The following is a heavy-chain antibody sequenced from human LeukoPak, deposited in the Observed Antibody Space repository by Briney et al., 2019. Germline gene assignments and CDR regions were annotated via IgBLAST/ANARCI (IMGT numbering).Heavy chain of an antibody. CDR1: GYTFTGYY. CDR3: ASPPVHYYDSSGYYDAFDI. D-gene: IGHD3-22*01. J-gene: IGHJ3*02. CDR2: INPNSGGT. Sequence: ASVKVSCKASGYTFTGYYMHWVRQAPGQGLEWMGRINPNSGGTNYAQKFQGRVTMTRDTSISTAYMELSRLRSDDTGVYYCASPPVHYYDSSGYYDAFDIWGQGTMVTVSS. V-gene: IGHV1-2*05.